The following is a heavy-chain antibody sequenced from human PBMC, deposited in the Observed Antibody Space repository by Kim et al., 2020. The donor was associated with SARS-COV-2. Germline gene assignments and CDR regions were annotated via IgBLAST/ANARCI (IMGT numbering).Heavy chain of an antibody. J-gene: IGHJ6*02. Sequence: SNPSLNSRVTISVDASKSQFSLKLSSVTAADTAVYYCARGSGSYYYGMDVWGQGTTVTVSS. D-gene: IGHD1-26*01. V-gene: IGHV4-39*01. CDR3: ARGSGSYYYGMDV.